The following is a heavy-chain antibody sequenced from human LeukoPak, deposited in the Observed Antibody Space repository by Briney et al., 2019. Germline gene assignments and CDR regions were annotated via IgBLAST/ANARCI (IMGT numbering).Heavy chain of an antibody. Sequence: SETLSLTCAVYGGSFSGYYWSWIRQPPGKGLEWTGSMHYSGITYYNPSLTSRVTISVDTSKNQFSLRLTSVTAADTAVYYCARYPYSDSGVWQAFDYWGQGTLVTVSS. CDR1: GGSFSGYY. V-gene: IGHV4-34*01. D-gene: IGHD5-12*01. CDR3: ARYPYSDSGVWQAFDY. J-gene: IGHJ4*02. CDR2: MHYSGIT.